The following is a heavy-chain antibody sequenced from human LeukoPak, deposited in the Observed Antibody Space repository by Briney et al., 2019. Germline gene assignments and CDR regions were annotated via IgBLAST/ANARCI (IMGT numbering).Heavy chain of an antibody. CDR1: GYTFTGYD. J-gene: IGHJ4*02. CDR3: ARVSEIGGEH. CDR2: MNPNSGNT. Sequence: ASVKVSCKASGYTFTGYDINWVRQATGQGLEWMGWMNPNSGNTGYAQKFQGRVTMTRDTSISTAYMELSRLRSDDTAVYYCARVSEIGGEHWGQGTLVTVSS. V-gene: IGHV1-8*01. D-gene: IGHD7-27*01.